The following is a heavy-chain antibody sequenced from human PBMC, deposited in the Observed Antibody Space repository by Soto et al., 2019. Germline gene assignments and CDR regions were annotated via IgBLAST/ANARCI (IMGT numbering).Heavy chain of an antibody. Sequence: PSETLSLTCTVSGGSISSDGYYWSWIRQHPGKGLEWIGYIYYSGSTYYNPSLKSRVTISVDTSKNQFSLKLSSVTAADTAVYYCAGPTTTVVTRVDYWGQGTLVTVSS. D-gene: IGHD4-17*01. J-gene: IGHJ4*02. CDR3: AGPTTTVVTRVDY. CDR2: IYYSGST. CDR1: GGSISSDGYY. V-gene: IGHV4-31*03.